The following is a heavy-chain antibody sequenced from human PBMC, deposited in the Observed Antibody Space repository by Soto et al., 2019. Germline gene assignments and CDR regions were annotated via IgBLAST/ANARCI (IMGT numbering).Heavy chain of an antibody. V-gene: IGHV1-18*01. CDR2: LSSCSNST. CDR3: SRDLLRYFSPRRSQAFEP. Sequence: QLVHTGDEVKKPGASVKVCCKASGYTFTNYGISWVRQAPGQGLAWMGWLSSCSNSTKYVQKFQGIVTMTTDKSTSTAYMELRSLRSDDTAVYYCSRDLLRYFSPRRSQAFEPWWLGTLVTVSS. D-gene: IGHD3-9*01. CDR1: GYTFTNYG. J-gene: IGHJ5*02.